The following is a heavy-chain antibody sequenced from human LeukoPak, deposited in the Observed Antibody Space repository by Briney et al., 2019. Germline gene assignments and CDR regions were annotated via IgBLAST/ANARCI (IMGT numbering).Heavy chain of an antibody. CDR1: GFTFGSYG. CDR2: INQDGTKN. Sequence: PGGSLRLSCAASGFTFGSYGMHWVRQAPGKGLEWVANINQDGTKNYYVDSVKGRFTISRDNAKNSLYLQMNSLRAEDTAVYYCAGGLVDCRSTSCYVSANNWFDPWGQGTLVTVSS. D-gene: IGHD2-2*01. V-gene: IGHV3-7*03. CDR3: AGGLVDCRSTSCYVSANNWFDP. J-gene: IGHJ5*02.